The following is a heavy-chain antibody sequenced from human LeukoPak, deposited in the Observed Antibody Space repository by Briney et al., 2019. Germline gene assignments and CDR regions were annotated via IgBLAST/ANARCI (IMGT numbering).Heavy chain of an antibody. V-gene: IGHV3-21*01. J-gene: IGHJ4*02. Sequence: GGSLRLSCAASGFTFSSYSMNWVRQAPGKGLEWVSSISSSSSCIYYADSVKGRFTISRDNAKNSLYLQMNSLRAEDTAVYYCARALVLERLDYGGNCYWGQGTLVTVSS. CDR2: ISSSSSCI. CDR3: ARALVLERLDYGGNCY. D-gene: IGHD4-17*01. CDR1: GFTFSSYS.